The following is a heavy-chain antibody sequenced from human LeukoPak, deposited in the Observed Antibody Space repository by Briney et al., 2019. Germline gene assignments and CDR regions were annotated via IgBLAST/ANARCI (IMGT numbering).Heavy chain of an antibody. CDR1: RLTFDDYG. Sequence: PGGSPRLSCAASRLTFDDYGMHWVRQPPGKGLEWVSLFSGDGGSTYYADSVKGRFTISRDNRKNSLYLEMNSLTTEDSAIYYCAKDFSGYIDYWGQGTLVTASS. D-gene: IGHD3-22*01. CDR2: FSGDGGST. J-gene: IGHJ4*02. CDR3: AKDFSGYIDY. V-gene: IGHV3-43*02.